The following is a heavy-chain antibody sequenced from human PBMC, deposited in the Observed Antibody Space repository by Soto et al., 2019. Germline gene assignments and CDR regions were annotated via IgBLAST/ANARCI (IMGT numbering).Heavy chain of an antibody. CDR3: ASSEYSSIVTGCFGS. CDR1: GAPFTHYY. CDR2: IHHSGKT. D-gene: IGHD6-6*01. J-gene: IGHJ5*01. V-gene: IGHV4-34*01. Sequence: QVQLHQWGAGLLKPSETLSLTCAVDGAPFTHYYWSWIRQPPGKGLEWIGEIHHSGKTNYNPSLKNRVAMSVAPSKNQFSLSLNSVTAADTSVYYCASSEYSSIVTGCFGSWGQGTLVTVSS.